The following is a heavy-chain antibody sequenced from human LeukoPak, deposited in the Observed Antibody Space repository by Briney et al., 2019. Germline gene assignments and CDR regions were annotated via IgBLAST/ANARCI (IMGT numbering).Heavy chain of an antibody. CDR1: GYTFTGYY. D-gene: IGHD6-13*01. J-gene: IGHJ4*02. CDR3: ARGNIAAAGTPGFDY. CDR2: INPNSGGT. V-gene: IGHV1-2*02. Sequence: GASVKVSCKASGYTFTGYYMHWVRQAPGQGLEWMGWINPNSGGTNYAQKFQGRVTMTRDTSISTAYMELGRLRSDDTAVYYCARGNIAAAGTPGFDYWGQGTLVTVSS.